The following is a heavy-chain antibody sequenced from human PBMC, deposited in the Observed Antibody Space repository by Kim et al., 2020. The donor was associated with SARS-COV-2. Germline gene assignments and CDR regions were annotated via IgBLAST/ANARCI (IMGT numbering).Heavy chain of an antibody. CDR2: MSYDGSNK. V-gene: IGHV3-30*04. J-gene: IGHJ6*02. CDR3: ARESLAFGELLSSYGMDV. Sequence: GGSLRLSCAASGFTFSSYAMHWVRQAPGKGLEWVAVMSYDGSNKYYADSVKGRFTISRDNSKNTLYLQMNSLRAEDTAVYYCARESLAFGELLSSYGMDVRGQGTTVTVSS. CDR1: GFTFSSYA. D-gene: IGHD3-10*01.